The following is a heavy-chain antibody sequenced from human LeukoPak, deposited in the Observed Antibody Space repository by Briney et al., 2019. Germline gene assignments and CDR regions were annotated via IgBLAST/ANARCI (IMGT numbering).Heavy chain of an antibody. CDR1: GYTFTGYY. CDR2: INPNSGGT. Sequence: ASVKVSCKASGYTFTGYYMHWVRQAPGQGLEWMGWINPNSGGTNYAQKFQGRGTMTRDTSISIAYKELSRLRSDDTAVYYCARVPIYQLLLPAAFDIWGQGTMVTVSS. V-gene: IGHV1-2*02. J-gene: IGHJ3*02. D-gene: IGHD2-2*01. CDR3: ARVPIYQLLLPAAFDI.